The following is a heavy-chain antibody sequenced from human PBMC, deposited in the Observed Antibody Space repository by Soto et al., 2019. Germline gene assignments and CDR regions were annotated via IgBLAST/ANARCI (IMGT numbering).Heavy chain of an antibody. V-gene: IGHV4-34*01. CDR3: ARERPRGATTVVDY. CDR2: INHSGST. CDR1: GGSFSGYY. D-gene: IGHD1-26*01. J-gene: IGHJ4*02. Sequence: QVQLQQWGAGLLKPSETLSLTCAVYGGSFSGYYWSWIRQPPGKGLEWIGEINHSGSTNYNPSLKSRGTISVDTSKNQFSLKLSAGTAADTAVYYCARERPRGATTVVDYWGQGTLVTVSS.